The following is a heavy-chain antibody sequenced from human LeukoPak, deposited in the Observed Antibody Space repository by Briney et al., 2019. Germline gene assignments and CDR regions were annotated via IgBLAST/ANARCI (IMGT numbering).Heavy chain of an antibody. J-gene: IGHJ1*01. D-gene: IGHD1-26*01. CDR2: LDPADGER. CDR3: LTGTPWQLLGLQH. CDR1: VYSLNELS. V-gene: IGHV1-24*01. Sequence: ASVNVSCTVSVYSLNELSIHWVRQTPGQGLEWMGRLDPADGERIYAQKFQGRVTMNEDTSTDTAHMELSRLRPGDTPVYNCLTGTPWQLLGLQHWRQGTLVTVSS.